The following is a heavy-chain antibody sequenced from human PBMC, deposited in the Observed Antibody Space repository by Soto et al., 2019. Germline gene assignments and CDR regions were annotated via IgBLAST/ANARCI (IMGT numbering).Heavy chain of an antibody. V-gene: IGHV3-23*01. CDR1: GFTFSSYA. D-gene: IGHD3-3*01. CDR3: ATAPAFWRGYYLMDV. J-gene: IGHJ6*03. CDR2: SSGSGGST. Sequence: EVQLLESGGGLVQPGGSLRLSWAASGFTFSSYAMSWVRQAPGKGLEWVSASSGSGGSTYYADSVKGRFTISRDHSKNQLYLQMTSLRAEDTAVYYCATAPAFWRGYYLMDVWGKGTTVTVSS.